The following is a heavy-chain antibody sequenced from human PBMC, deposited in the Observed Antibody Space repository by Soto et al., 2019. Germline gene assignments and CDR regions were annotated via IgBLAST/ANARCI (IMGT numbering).Heavy chain of an antibody. V-gene: IGHV3-13*01. J-gene: IGHJ4*02. CDR1: GFTFSSYD. Sequence: EVQLVESGGGLVQPGGSLRLSCAASGFTFSSYDMHWVRQATGKGLEWVSAIGTAGDTYYPGSVKGRFTISRENAKNSLYRQMNSLRAGDTAVYYCARGPYYGSGSYYNLFDYWGQGTLVTVSS. CDR3: ARGPYYGSGSYYNLFDY. CDR2: IGTAGDT. D-gene: IGHD3-10*01.